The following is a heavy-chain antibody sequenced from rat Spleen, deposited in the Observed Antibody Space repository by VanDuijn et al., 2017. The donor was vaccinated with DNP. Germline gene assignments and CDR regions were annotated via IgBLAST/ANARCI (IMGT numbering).Heavy chain of an antibody. CDR2: IWGDGST. CDR1: GFTFSNYD. Sequence: VQLVESGGGLVQPGRSLKLSCAASGFTFSNYDMAWVRQAPGKGLEWMGIIWGDGSTNYNSALKSRLSISRDTSKSQGFLTMNSLQTDDTAVYYCAEETTGVYWGQGVMVTVSS. D-gene: IGHD1-1*01. CDR3: AEETTGVY. V-gene: IGHV2-77*01. J-gene: IGHJ2*01.